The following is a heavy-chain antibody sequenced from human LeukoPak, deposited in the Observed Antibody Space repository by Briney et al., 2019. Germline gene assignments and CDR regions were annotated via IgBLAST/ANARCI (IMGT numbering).Heavy chain of an antibody. V-gene: IGHV3-9*01. CDR3: AKDNDAYGDYVSSAFDI. D-gene: IGHD4-17*01. J-gene: IGHJ3*02. CDR1: GFTFDDYA. Sequence: GRSLRLSCAASGFTFDDYAMHWVRQAPGKGLEWVSGISWNSGSIGYADSVKGRFTISRDNAKNSLYLQMNSLRAEDTALYYCAKDNDAYGDYVSSAFDIWGQGTMVTVSS. CDR2: ISWNSGSI.